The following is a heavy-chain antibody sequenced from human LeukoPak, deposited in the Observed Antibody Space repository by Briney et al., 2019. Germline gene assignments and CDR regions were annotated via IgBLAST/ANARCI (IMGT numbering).Heavy chain of an antibody. D-gene: IGHD6-13*01. Sequence: GGSLRLSCAAAGFTFSSYAMGWVRQAPGEGLEWEAVISYDGSNKYYADSVKGRFTIPRDNSKNTLYLQMNSLRAEDTAVYYCARGISSSGDFDYWGQGTLVTVSS. CDR1: GFTFSSYA. J-gene: IGHJ4*02. CDR3: ARGISSSGDFDY. CDR2: ISYDGSNK. V-gene: IGHV3-30-3*01.